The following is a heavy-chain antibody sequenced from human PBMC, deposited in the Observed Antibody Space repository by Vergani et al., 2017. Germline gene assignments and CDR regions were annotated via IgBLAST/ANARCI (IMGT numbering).Heavy chain of an antibody. V-gene: IGHV3-43D*03. CDR2: ISWDGGST. CDR3: AKGPMVPYYYYXMDV. Sequence: EVQLVESGGVVVQPGGSLRLSCAASGFTFDDYAMHWVRQAPGKGLEWVSLISWDGGSTYYADSVKGRFTISRDNSKNSLYLQMNSLRAEDTALYYCAKGPMVPYYYYXMDVWGKGTTVTVSS. D-gene: IGHD4/OR15-4a*01. J-gene: IGHJ6*03. CDR1: GFTFDDYA.